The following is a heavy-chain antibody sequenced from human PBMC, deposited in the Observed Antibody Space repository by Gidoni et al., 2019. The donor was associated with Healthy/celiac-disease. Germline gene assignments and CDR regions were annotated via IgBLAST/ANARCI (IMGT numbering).Heavy chain of an antibody. CDR3: ARGRSSSWYWRDAFDI. CDR1: GYTFTGYY. D-gene: IGHD6-13*01. Sequence: QVQLVQSGAEVKKPGASVKVSCKASGYTFTGYYMHWVRQAPGQGLEWMGRINPNSGGTNYAQKFQGRVTMTRDTSSSTAYMELSRLRSDDTAVYYCARGRSSSWYWRDAFDIWGQGTMVTVSS. V-gene: IGHV1-2*06. CDR2: INPNSGGT. J-gene: IGHJ3*02.